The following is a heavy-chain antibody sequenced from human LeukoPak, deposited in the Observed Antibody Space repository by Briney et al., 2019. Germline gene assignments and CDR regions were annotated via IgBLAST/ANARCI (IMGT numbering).Heavy chain of an antibody. J-gene: IGHJ5*02. V-gene: IGHV3-30*18. CDR1: GFTFSSSG. D-gene: IGHD2-15*01. CDR2: ISNDEIST. Sequence: GGSLRLSCAASGFTFSSSGMHWVRQAPGKGLEWVAVISNDEISTYYADSVQGRFTISRDNSKNTLYLQINSLRAEDTAVYYCAKGDIVVVVARFDPWGQGTLVTVSS. CDR3: AKGDIVVVVARFDP.